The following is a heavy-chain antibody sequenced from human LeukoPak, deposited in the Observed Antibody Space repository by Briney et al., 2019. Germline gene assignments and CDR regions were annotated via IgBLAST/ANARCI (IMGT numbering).Heavy chain of an antibody. CDR3: ARDRLRYQLLLRCNWFDP. D-gene: IGHD2-2*01. J-gene: IGHJ5*02. Sequence: GGSLRLSCAASGFTFSSYWMSWIRQAPGKGLEWVANIKQDGSEKYYVDSVKGRFTISRDNAKNSLYLQMNSLRAEGTAVYYCARDRLRYQLLLRCNWFDPWGQGTLVTVSS. CDR1: GFTFSSYW. V-gene: IGHV3-7*01. CDR2: IKQDGSEK.